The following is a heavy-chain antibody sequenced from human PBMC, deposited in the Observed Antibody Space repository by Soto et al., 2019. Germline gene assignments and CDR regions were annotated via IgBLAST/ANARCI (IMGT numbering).Heavy chain of an antibody. V-gene: IGHV3-30*18. CDR3: AKARVDTNYYFDY. Sequence: QVQLVESGGGVVQPGRSLRLSCAASGFTFSSYGMHWVRQAPGKGLEWVAVISYDGSNKYYADSVKGRVTISRDNSKNTLYLQMNSLRAEDTAVYYCAKARVDTNYYFDYWGKGTLVTVSS. D-gene: IGHD3-3*01. J-gene: IGHJ4*02. CDR1: GFTFSSYG. CDR2: ISYDGSNK.